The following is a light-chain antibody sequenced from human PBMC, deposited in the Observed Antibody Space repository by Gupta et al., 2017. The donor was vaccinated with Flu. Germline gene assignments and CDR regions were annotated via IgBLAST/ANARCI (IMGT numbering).Light chain of an antibody. V-gene: IGKV4-1*01. CDR2: WAS. CDR3: QQYYSFPT. Sequence: NAMTPSSDSLAVSLGQRATINCKSSQSVLYSSNKKNYLSWYQQKPGQPPKLLIYWASTRESGVPDRFSGSGSGTDFTLTISSLQAEDVAIYYCQQYYSFPTFGGGTKVEIK. CDR1: QSVLYSSNKKNY. J-gene: IGKJ4*01.